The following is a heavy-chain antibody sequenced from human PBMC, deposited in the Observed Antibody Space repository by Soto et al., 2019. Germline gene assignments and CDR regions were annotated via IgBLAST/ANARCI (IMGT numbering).Heavy chain of an antibody. CDR1: GGSISSGGYS. Sequence: QLQLQESGSGLVKPSQTLSLTCAVSGGSISSGGYSWSWIRQPPGKGLEWIGYIYHSGSTYYNPSLKSRVTISVDRSKNQFSLKLSSVTAADTAVYYCARVRDYYDSSGYYCWFDPWGQGTLVTVSS. J-gene: IGHJ5*02. D-gene: IGHD3-22*01. CDR2: IYHSGST. V-gene: IGHV4-30-2*01. CDR3: ARVRDYYDSSGYYCWFDP.